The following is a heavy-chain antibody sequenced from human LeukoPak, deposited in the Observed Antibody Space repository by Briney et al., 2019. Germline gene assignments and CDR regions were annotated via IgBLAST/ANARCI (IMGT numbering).Heavy chain of an antibody. CDR2: VYSGGST. J-gene: IGHJ4*02. V-gene: IGHV3-53*01. CDR3: AGTIVGKWAIDY. D-gene: IGHD3-22*01. Sequence: GGSLRLSCAASGFTFSSYSMNWVRQAPGKGLEWVSVVYSGGSTYYADSVKGRFTISRDNSKSTLYLQMNSLRAEDTAVYYCAGTIVGKWAIDYWGQGTLVIVSS. CDR1: GFTFSSYS.